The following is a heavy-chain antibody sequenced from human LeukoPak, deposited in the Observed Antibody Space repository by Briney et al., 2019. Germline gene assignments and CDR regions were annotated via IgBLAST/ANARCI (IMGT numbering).Heavy chain of an antibody. Sequence: GGSLRLSCAASGFTFRSYDMHRVRQVTGKGLEWVSAVGISGDTYYAGSVKGRFTISRENAKNSLYLQMNSLTAGDTAVYYCVRGGIQVSGIDEIDYWGQGTLVTVSS. V-gene: IGHV3-13*01. CDR1: GFTFRSYD. J-gene: IGHJ4*02. D-gene: IGHD6-19*01. CDR2: VGISGDT. CDR3: VRGGIQVSGIDEIDY.